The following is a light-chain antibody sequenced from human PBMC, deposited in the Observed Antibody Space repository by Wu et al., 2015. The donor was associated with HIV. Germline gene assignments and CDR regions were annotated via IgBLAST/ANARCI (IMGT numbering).Light chain of an antibody. CDR3: QQRSNWPLT. J-gene: IGKJ4*01. CDR1: QSVSTY. CDR2: EAS. Sequence: EIVLTQSPATLSLSPGERATLSCRTSQSVSTYLGWYQQKPGQAPRLLIYEASNRATGIPARLSGSGSGTDFTLIISSLEPEDFAVYYCQQRSNWPLTFGGGTKVEIK. V-gene: IGKV3-11*01.